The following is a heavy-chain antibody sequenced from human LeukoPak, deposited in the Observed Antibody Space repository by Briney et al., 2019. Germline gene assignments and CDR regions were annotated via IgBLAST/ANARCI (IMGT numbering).Heavy chain of an antibody. CDR1: GGSISSGGYY. J-gene: IGHJ1*01. V-gene: IGHV4-31*03. Sequence: SETLSLTCTVSGGSISSGGYYWSWIRQHPGKGLEWIGYIYYSGGTYYNPSLKGRVTISVDTSKNQFSLKLSSVTAADTAVYYCARDGGFGGATRAEYFQHWGQGTLVTVSS. D-gene: IGHD3-10*01. CDR2: IYYSGGT. CDR3: ARDGGFGGATRAEYFQH.